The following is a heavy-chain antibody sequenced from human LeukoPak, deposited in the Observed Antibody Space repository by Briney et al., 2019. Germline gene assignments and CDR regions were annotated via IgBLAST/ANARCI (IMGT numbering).Heavy chain of an antibody. V-gene: IGHV4-59*01. Sequence: SETLSLTCTVSGGSISSYYWSWIRKPPGKGLEWIGYIYHSGSTKYNPSLKSRVTISVDTSKNQFSLNLSSVTAADTAVYYGARPPAKGEDVFDIGAKGKRATVSS. D-gene: IGHD3-16*01. CDR2: IYHSGST. CDR1: GGSISSYY. CDR3: ARPPAKGEDVFDI. J-gene: IGHJ3*02.